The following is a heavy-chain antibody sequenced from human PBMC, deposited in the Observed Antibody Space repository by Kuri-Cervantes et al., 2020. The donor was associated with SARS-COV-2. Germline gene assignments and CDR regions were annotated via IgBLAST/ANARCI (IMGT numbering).Heavy chain of an antibody. J-gene: IGHJ1*01. CDR3: AREPDFTPTTTSDYFQH. Sequence: ASVKVSCKASGYTFTSYFMHWVRQAPGQGLEWMGWINPNSGGTNYAQKFQGRVTMTRDTSISTTYMELSRLRSDDTAVYYCAREPDFTPTTTSDYFQHWGQGTLVTVSS. CDR1: GYTFTSYF. D-gene: IGHD1-14*01. V-gene: IGHV1-2*02. CDR2: INPNSGGT.